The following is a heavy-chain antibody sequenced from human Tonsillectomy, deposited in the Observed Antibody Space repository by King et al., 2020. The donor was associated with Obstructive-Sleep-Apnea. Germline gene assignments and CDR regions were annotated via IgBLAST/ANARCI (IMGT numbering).Heavy chain of an antibody. J-gene: IGHJ3*02. CDR2: FDPEDGET. Sequence: VQLVQSGAEVKKPGASVKVSCKVSGYTLTELSMHWVRQAPGKGLEWMGGFDPEDGETIYAQNFQGRLTMTADTSTDTAYMELSSLRSEDTVVYYCTANRGLGDYDLGTGFDIWGQGTMVTVSS. CDR1: GYTLTELS. D-gene: IGHD4-17*01. V-gene: IGHV1-24*01. CDR3: TANRGLGDYDLGTGFDI.